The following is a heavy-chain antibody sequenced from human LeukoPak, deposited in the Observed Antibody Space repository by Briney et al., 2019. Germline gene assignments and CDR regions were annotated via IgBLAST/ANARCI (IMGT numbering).Heavy chain of an antibody. D-gene: IGHD3-10*01. Sequence: PGGSLRLSCAASGFTFSSYEMNWVRQAPGKGLEWVSYISSSGSTIYYADSVKGRFTISRDNAKNSLYLQMNSLRAEDTAVYYCASYVVRGAKYFDYWGQGTLVTVSS. CDR3: ASYVVRGAKYFDY. J-gene: IGHJ4*02. CDR1: GFTFSSYE. CDR2: ISSSGSTI. V-gene: IGHV3-48*03.